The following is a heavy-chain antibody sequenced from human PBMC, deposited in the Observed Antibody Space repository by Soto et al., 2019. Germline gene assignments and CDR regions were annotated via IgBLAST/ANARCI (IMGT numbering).Heavy chain of an antibody. CDR3: TTDLWSIAVAGPFDY. J-gene: IGHJ4*02. D-gene: IGHD6-19*01. Sequence: GGSLRLACAASGFTFSNAWMNWVRQAPGKGLEWVGRIKSKTDGGTTDYAAPVKGRFTISRDDSKNTLYLQMNSLKTEDTAVYYCTTDLWSIAVAGPFDYWAQRTLVTVSS. V-gene: IGHV3-15*07. CDR1: GFTFSNAW. CDR2: IKSKTDGGTT.